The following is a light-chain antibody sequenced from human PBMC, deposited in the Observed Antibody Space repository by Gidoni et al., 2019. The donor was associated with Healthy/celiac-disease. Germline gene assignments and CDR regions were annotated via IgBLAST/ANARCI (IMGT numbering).Light chain of an antibody. J-gene: IGKJ4*01. V-gene: IGKV3-20*01. Sequence: CRASQSVSSSYLAWYQQKPGQAPRLLIYGASSRATGIPDRFSGSGSGTDFTLTISRLEPEDFAVYYCQQYGSSLLTFGGGTKVEIK. CDR2: GAS. CDR3: QQYGSSLLT. CDR1: QSVSSSY.